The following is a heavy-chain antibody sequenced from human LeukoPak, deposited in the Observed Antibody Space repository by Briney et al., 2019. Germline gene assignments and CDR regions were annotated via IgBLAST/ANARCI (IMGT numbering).Heavy chain of an antibody. D-gene: IGHD2-21*02. CDR1: GFTFSCYE. J-gene: IGHJ4*02. CDR2: ISSSVNTI. Sequence: GGSLRLSCVASGFTFSCYEMNWVRQAPGKWLEWVAYISSSVNTIYYADSVKGRFTICRDNAKKSLYLQMNSLRVEDTGVYYCARVALTVVETEDYWGQGTLVTVSS. CDR3: ARVALTVVETEDY. V-gene: IGHV3-48*03.